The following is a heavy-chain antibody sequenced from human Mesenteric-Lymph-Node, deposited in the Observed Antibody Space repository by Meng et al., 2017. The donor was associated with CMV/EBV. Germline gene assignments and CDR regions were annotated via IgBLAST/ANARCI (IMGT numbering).Heavy chain of an antibody. Sequence: GESLKISCAASGFTFSSYWMSWVRQAPGKGLEWVPNIKEDGSEKYYVDSVKGRFTISRDNAKNSLYLQMNSLRAEDTAVYYCARVIRGEYSPDYWGQGTLVTVSS. CDR3: ARVIRGEYSPDY. J-gene: IGHJ4*02. D-gene: IGHD5-18*01. CDR1: GFTFSSYW. V-gene: IGHV3-7*01. CDR2: IKEDGSEK.